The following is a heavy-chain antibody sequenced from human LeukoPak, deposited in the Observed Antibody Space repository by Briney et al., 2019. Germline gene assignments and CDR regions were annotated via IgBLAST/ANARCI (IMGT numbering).Heavy chain of an antibody. Sequence: ASVKVSCKASGYTFTSYYMHWARQAPGQGLEWMGIINPSGGSTSYAQKFQGRVTMTRDTSTSTVYMELSSLRSEDTAVYYCARNGGVVPAAQYYYYYYGMDVWDQGTTVTVSS. J-gene: IGHJ6*02. D-gene: IGHD2-2*01. CDR1: GYTFTSYY. CDR3: ARNGGVVPAAQYYYYYYGMDV. CDR2: INPSGGST. V-gene: IGHV1-46*01.